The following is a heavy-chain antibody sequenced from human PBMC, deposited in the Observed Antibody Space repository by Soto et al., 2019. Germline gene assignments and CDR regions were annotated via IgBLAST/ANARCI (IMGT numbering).Heavy chain of an antibody. V-gene: IGHV1-18*01. CDR2: IGAYNGNT. J-gene: IGHJ6*02. CDR1: GYTFTSYG. D-gene: IGHD3-9*01. CDR3: ARVSRFDYDIFVPDYYYYGMDV. Sequence: ASVKVSCKASGYTFTSYGISWVRQAPGQGLEWMGWIGAYNGNTNYAQKLQGRVTMTTDTSTSTAYMELRSLRSDDTAVYYCARVSRFDYDIFVPDYYYYGMDVWGQGTTVTVS.